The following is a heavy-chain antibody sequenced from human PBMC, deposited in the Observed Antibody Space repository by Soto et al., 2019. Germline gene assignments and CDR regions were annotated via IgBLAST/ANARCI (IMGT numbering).Heavy chain of an antibody. D-gene: IGHD3-3*02. V-gene: IGHV3-64*01. CDR3: ATSIRRDLFTYYFDY. CDR2: ISSNGVST. CDR1: GFTFSSYA. Sequence: EVQLVESGGGLVQPGGSLRLSCAASGFTFSSYAMHWVRQAPGKGLEYVSAISSNGVSTYHANSVKGRFTISRDNSKNTLYLQMGSLRAEDMAVYYCATSIRRDLFTYYFDYWGQGTLVTVSS. J-gene: IGHJ4*02.